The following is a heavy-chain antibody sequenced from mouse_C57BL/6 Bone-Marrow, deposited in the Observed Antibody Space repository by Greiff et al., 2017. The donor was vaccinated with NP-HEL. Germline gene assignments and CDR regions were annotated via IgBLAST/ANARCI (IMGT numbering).Heavy chain of an antibody. CDR2: ISSGSSTI. CDR1: GFTFSDYG. J-gene: IGHJ4*01. Sequence: EVQGVESGGGLVKPGGSLTLSCAASGFTFSDYGMHWVRQAPEKGLEWVAYISSGSSTIYYADTVKGRFTISRDNAKNTLFLQMTSLRSEDTAMYYCARISLYYYAMDYWGQGTSVTVSS. CDR3: ARISLYYYAMDY. V-gene: IGHV5-17*01. D-gene: IGHD6-2*01.